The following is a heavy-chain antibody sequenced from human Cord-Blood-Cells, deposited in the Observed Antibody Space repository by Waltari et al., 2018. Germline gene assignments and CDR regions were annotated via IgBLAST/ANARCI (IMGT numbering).Heavy chain of an antibody. CDR2: IYYSGST. CDR1: GGSISSSSYY. Sequence: QLHLQESGPGLVKPSETLSLTCTVSGGSISSSSYYWGRIRQPPRKGVEWIGMIYYSGSTYYTPSRKSRVTISVDTAKNQFSLKLSCVTAADTAVYYCARHTRGGSPNWFDPWGQGSLVTVSS. V-gene: IGHV4-39*01. J-gene: IGHJ5*02. CDR3: ARHTRGGSPNWFDP. D-gene: IGHD2-2*01.